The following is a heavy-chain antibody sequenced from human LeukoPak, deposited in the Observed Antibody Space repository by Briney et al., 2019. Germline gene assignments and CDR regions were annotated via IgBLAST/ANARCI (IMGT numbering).Heavy chain of an antibody. J-gene: IGHJ6*02. CDR3: ARLPYSGSYYRQYYYGMDV. Sequence: SETLSLTCTVSGGSISSYYWSWIRQPPGKGLEWIGYIYYSGSTNYNPSLKSRVTISVDTSKNQFSLKLSSVTAADTAVYYCARLPYSGSYYRQYYYGMDVWGQGTTVTVSS. V-gene: IGHV4-59*08. CDR2: IYYSGST. CDR1: GGSISSYY. D-gene: IGHD1-26*01.